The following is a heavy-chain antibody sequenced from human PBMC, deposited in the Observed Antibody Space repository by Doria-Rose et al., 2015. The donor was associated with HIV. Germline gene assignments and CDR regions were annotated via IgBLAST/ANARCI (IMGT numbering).Heavy chain of an antibody. CDR3: ARVLSGTYDY. J-gene: IGHJ4*02. Sequence: QVQLQESGPGLVKPSETLSLTCSVSRGSISHYYWSLLRQPSGKVLEYIGDIFYTWSTNYSPSLKSRVSISIDTSKNKFSLRLSAVTAADTAVYYCARVLSGTYDYWGQGTLVTVSS. CDR2: IFYTWST. V-gene: IGHV4-59*01. D-gene: IGHD1-26*01. CDR1: RGSISHYY.